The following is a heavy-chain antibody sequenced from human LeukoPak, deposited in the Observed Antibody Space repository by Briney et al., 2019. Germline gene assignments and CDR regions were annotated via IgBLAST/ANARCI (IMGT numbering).Heavy chain of an antibody. V-gene: IGHV4-39*01. D-gene: IGHD3-3*01. J-gene: IGHJ5*02. CDR1: GGSISSDDYY. Sequence: SETLSLTCTVSGGSISSDDYYWGWIRQPPGKGLEWIGTIYHSGRTYDNPSLKSRVTLSVDTSNNQFSLRLTSVTAADTAVYFCARSHPPLYDLWDGSGYFDPWGQGTLVTVSS. CDR3: ARSHPPLYDLWDGSGYFDP. CDR2: IYHSGRT.